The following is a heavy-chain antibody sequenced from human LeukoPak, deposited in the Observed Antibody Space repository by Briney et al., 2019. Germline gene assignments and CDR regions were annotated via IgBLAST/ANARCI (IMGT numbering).Heavy chain of an antibody. CDR3: AREEFLHQIDSSGYFVY. CDR2: VYSSGVG. D-gene: IGHD3-22*01. CDR1: GGSITGYY. J-gene: IGHJ4*02. Sequence: SETLSLTCTVSGGSITGYYWNWIRQPAGQGLEWLGRVYSSGVGNYNPSLTSRVTMSVDTSKNQFSLKLTSLTAADTAVYYCAREEFLHQIDSSGYFVYWGQGTLVTVSS. V-gene: IGHV4-4*07.